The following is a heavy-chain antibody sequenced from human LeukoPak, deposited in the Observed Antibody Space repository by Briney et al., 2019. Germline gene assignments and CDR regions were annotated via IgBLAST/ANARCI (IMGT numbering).Heavy chain of an antibody. CDR1: GLTFTTYR. CDR2: ISSSHSPI. Sequence: PGGPLRLSCAASGLTFTTYRMNWVRKRPRKQHEWISHISSSHSPIYYADSGRGRFTIYRDNDKNSLFLQMNRLRHEDTAVYSCARGTSGYPSWYFDLWGRGTLVTVSS. V-gene: IGHV3-48*02. CDR3: ARGTSGYPSWYFDL. D-gene: IGHD3-22*01. J-gene: IGHJ2*01.